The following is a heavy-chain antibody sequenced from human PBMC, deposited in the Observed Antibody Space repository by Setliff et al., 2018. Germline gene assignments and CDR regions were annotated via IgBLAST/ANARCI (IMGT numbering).Heavy chain of an antibody. J-gene: IGHJ4*02. CDR3: ARGGTFRYFDF. Sequence: SETLSLTCAVSGDSISSGNWWSWVRQPPEKGLEWIGEINHSGTANYSPSLRSRLTISVDTSKNQFSLKLRSVTAADTAVYYCARGGTFRYFDFWGQGAPVTVSS. V-gene: IGHV4-4*02. CDR2: INHSGTA. D-gene: IGHD5-12*01. CDR1: GDSISSGNW.